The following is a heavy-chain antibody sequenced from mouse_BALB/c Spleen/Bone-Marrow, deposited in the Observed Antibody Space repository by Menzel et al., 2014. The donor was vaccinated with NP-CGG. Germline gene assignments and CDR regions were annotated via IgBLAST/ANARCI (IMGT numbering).Heavy chain of an antibody. CDR2: IGPSDSET. CDR3: APHYYGYAWFAY. V-gene: IGHV1S126*01. CDR1: GYSISSYW. Sequence: QVQLRESGPQLVRPGASVKISCKASGYSISSYWMHWVKQRPGQGLEWIGMIGPSDSETRLNQKFKDKATLTVDKSSSTAYMQLNSPTSEDSAVYYCAPHYYGYAWFAYWGQGTLVTVPA. D-gene: IGHD1-2*01. J-gene: IGHJ3*01.